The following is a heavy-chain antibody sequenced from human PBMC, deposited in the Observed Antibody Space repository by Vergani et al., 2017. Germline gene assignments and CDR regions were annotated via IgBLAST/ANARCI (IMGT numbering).Heavy chain of an antibody. Sequence: QVQLVQSGAEVKKPGASVKVSCKASGYTFTSYGISWVRQAPGQGLEWMGWISAYNGNTNYAQKLQGRATMTTDTSTSTAYMELRSLRSDDTAVYYCASRGPGVGATTALGGMDVWGQGTTVTVSS. D-gene: IGHD1-26*01. CDR1: GYTFTSYG. CDR2: ISAYNGNT. CDR3: ASRGPGVGATTALGGMDV. J-gene: IGHJ6*02. V-gene: IGHV1-18*01.